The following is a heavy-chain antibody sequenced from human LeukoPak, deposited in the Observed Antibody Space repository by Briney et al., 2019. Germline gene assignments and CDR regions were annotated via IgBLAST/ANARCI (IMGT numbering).Heavy chain of an antibody. CDR3: AKDGRWWVTAVY. V-gene: IGHV3-23*01. Sequence: PGGSLRLSCAASGVSFSGHATSGVCQVPGRGLEWVSGVGGDEKTHYADRVRGCFTISRDNARNTVFLQMNSLTVEDAAVYYCAKDGRWWVTAVYWGRGVLVSVSS. D-gene: IGHD2-15*01. CDR1: GVSFSGHA. CDR2: VGGDEKT. J-gene: IGHJ4*02.